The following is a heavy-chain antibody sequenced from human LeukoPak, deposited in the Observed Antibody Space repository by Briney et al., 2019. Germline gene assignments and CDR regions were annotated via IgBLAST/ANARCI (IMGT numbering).Heavy chain of an antibody. J-gene: IGHJ2*01. CDR3: ARPTVTAGWYFDL. CDR1: GNSFTHHY. V-gene: IGHV1-2*02. Sequence: AASVKVSCKSPGNSFTHHYLHWVRQAPGQGLEWVGWIDPNSGGTAYAQKFQGRVTMTRDTSISTVYMELSSLRSDDTAIYYCARPTVTAGWYFDLWGRGTLVTVSS. CDR2: IDPNSGGT. D-gene: IGHD4-17*01.